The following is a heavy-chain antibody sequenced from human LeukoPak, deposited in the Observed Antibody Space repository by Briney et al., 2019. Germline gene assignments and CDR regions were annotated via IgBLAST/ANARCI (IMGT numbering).Heavy chain of an antibody. V-gene: IGHV4-59*12. CDR1: GGSISDYY. J-gene: IGHJ3*02. Sequence: PSETLSLTCTVSGGSISDYYWTWIRQPPGGGLEWIGHIYHSGNNNYNPSLKSRVTISLDTSKNQFSLKLSSVTAADTAVYYCAAAAGTMYAFDIWGQGTMVTVSS. CDR2: IYHSGNN. CDR3: AAAAGTMYAFDI. D-gene: IGHD6-13*01.